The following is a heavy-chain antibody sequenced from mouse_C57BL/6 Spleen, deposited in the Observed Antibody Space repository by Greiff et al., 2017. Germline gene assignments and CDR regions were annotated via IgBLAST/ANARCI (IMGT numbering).Heavy chain of an antibody. CDR3: TRDRTTVDAMDY. CDR2: ISSGGDYI. D-gene: IGHD1-1*01. CDR1: GFTFSSYA. V-gene: IGHV5-9-1*02. J-gene: IGHJ4*01. Sequence: EVKLMESGEGLVKPGGSLKLSCAASGFTFSSYAMSWVRQTPEKRLEWVAYISSGGDYIYYADTVKGRFTISRDNARNTLYLQMSSLKSEDTAMYYCTRDRTTVDAMDYWGQGTSVTVSS.